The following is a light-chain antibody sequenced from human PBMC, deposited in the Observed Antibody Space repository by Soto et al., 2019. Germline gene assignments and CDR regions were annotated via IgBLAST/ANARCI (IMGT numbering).Light chain of an antibody. V-gene: IGLV2-14*01. J-gene: IGLJ1*01. CDR1: SSDVGGYNY. CDR3: SSYRRSSTLV. Sequence: QSALTQPASVFGSPGQSITISCTGTSSDVGGYNYVSWYQQHPGKAPKLMIYEVSNRPSGVSNRFSGSKSGNTASLTISGLQAEDEADYYCSSYRRSSTLVFGTGTKLTVL. CDR2: EVS.